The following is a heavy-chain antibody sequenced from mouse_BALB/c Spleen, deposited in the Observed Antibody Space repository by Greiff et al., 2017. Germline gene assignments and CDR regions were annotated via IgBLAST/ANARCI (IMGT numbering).Heavy chain of an antibody. D-gene: IGHD2-4*01. J-gene: IGHJ3*01. CDR2: ISSGGGST. CDR1: GFAFSSYD. CDR3: ARHGDYDVIFAY. V-gene: IGHV5-12-1*01. Sequence: EVMLVESGGGLVKPGGSLKLSCAASGFAFSSYDMSWVRQTPEKRLEWVAYISSGGGSTYYADTVKGRFTISRDNAKNTLYLQMSSLKSEDTAMYYCARHGDYDVIFAYWGQGTLVTVSA.